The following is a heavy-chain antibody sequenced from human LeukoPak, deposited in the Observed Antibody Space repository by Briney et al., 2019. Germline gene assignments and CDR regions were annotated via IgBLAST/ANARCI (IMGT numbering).Heavy chain of an antibody. V-gene: IGHV3-30*02. Sequence: PGGSLRLSCAASGFTFSSYAMSWVRQTPGKGLEWVAFIRYDGSTKYYADSVKGRFTISRDNSKNTLYLQMNSLRAEDTAVYYCAKDPHPYSSGWYGWWDYWGQGTLVTVSS. J-gene: IGHJ4*02. CDR3: AKDPHPYSSGWYGWWDY. D-gene: IGHD6-19*01. CDR1: GFTFSSYA. CDR2: IRYDGSTK.